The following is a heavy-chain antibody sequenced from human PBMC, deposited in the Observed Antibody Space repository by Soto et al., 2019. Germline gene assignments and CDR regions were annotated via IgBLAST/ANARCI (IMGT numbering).Heavy chain of an antibody. V-gene: IGHV1-8*01. J-gene: IGHJ4*02. D-gene: IGHD1-1*01. Sequence: QVQLVQSGAEVRKPGASVKVSCEASGYTFTSYDIYWVRQATGQGLEWMGWMNPNTGNSGYAQKFQGRVTMPSDTSISTAHMELSSLRSEDTGVYYCARRAETNGWNGFGADKYYFDFWGQGTLVTVSS. CDR2: MNPNTGNS. CDR1: GYTFTSYD. CDR3: ARRAETNGWNGFGADKYYFDF.